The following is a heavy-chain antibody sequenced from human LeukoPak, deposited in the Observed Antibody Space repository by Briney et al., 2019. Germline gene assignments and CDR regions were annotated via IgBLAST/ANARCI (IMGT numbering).Heavy chain of an antibody. J-gene: IGHJ4*02. CDR2: INHSGST. V-gene: IGHV4-34*01. Sequence: SETLSLTCAVYGGSFSGYYWSWIRQPPGKGLEWIGEINHSGSTNYNPSLKSRVTISVDTSKNQFSLKLSSVSAADTAVYYCARAEFGGAAGPWPFDYWGQGTLVTVSS. CDR1: GGSFSGYY. D-gene: IGHD3-16*01. CDR3: ARAEFGGAAGPWPFDY.